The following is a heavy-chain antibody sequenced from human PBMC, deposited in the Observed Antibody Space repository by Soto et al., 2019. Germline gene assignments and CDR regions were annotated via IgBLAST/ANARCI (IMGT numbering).Heavy chain of an antibody. J-gene: IGHJ4*02. CDR2: IYHSGST. D-gene: IGHD1-7*01. CDR3: ARGRGTGTMDY. CDR1: WGSSSIGGYS. Sequence: LTFAVSWGSSSIGGYSWSWIRQPPGKGLEWIGYIYHSGSTYYNPSLKSRVTISVDRSKNQFSLKLSSVTAADTAVYYCARGRGTGTMDYWGQGTLVTVSS. V-gene: IGHV4-30-2*01.